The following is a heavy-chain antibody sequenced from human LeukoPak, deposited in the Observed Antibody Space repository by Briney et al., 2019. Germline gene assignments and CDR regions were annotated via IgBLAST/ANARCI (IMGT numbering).Heavy chain of an antibody. CDR1: GLTVSSNY. J-gene: IGHJ4*02. CDR2: SYSGGST. D-gene: IGHD2-2*01. Sequence: PGGSLRLSCAASGLTVSSNYMSWVRQAPGKGLEWVSVSYSGGSTYYADSVKGRFTISRDNSKNTLYLQMNSLRAEDTAVYYCARSTLPAATGYYFDYWGQGTLVTVSS. V-gene: IGHV3-66*02. CDR3: ARSTLPAATGYYFDY.